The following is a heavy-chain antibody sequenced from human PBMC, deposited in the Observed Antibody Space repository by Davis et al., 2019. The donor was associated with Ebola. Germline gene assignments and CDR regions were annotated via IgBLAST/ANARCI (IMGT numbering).Heavy chain of an antibody. CDR2: ITGNGDTT. J-gene: IGHJ6*02. Sequence: GESLKISCAASGFIFSSDAMSWVRQAPGKGLEWGSTITGNGDTTYDADSLKGRFTISRDNSKNTLYRQMSSLRVEDTAVYYCAREPQVLGYYGMDVWGQGTTVTVSS. CDR1: GFIFSSDA. CDR3: AREPQVLGYYGMDV. V-gene: IGHV3-23*01. D-gene: IGHD1-1*01.